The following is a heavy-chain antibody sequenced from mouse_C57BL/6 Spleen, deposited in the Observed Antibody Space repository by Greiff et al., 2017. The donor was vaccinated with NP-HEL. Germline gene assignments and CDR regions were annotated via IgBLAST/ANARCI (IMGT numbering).Heavy chain of an antibody. CDR2: IYPRDGST. J-gene: IGHJ4*01. CDR3: ARSGDYDHYYAMDY. V-gene: IGHV1-85*01. Sequence: QVQLQQSGPELVKPGASVKLSCKASGYTFTSYDINWVKQRPGQGLEWIGWIYPRDGSTKYNEKFKGKATLTVDTSSSTAYMELHSLTSEDSAVYFCARSGDYDHYYAMDYWGQGTSVTVSS. CDR1: GYTFTSYD. D-gene: IGHD2-4*01.